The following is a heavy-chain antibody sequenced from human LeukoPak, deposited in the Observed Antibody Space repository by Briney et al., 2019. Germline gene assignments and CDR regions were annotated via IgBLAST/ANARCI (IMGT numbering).Heavy chain of an antibody. V-gene: IGHV3-23*01. CDR1: GFIVSSNY. CDR2: ISGSGGST. D-gene: IGHD2-2*01. Sequence: GGSLRLSCAASGFIVSSNYMSWVRQAPGKGLEWVSAISGSGGSTYYADSVKGRFTISRDNSKNTLYLQMNSLRAEDTAVYYCAKVEGDIVVVPAADFDYWGQGTLVTVSS. CDR3: AKVEGDIVVVPAADFDY. J-gene: IGHJ4*02.